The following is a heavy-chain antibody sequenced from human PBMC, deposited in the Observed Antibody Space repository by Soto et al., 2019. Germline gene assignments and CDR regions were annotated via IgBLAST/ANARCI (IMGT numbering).Heavy chain of an antibody. D-gene: IGHD3-3*01. CDR2: ITSAGGA. V-gene: IGHV3-23*01. J-gene: IGHJ1*01. Sequence: EVQLLESGGGLVQPGGSLRVSCVASGFTLSGSAMSWVRRAPGKGLEWVSTITSAGGAYSTDSVRGRFTISRDNSKNTLYLQMNSLRVEDTAVYYCANGGAGRMYFHQWGQGTLVTVFS. CDR1: GFTLSGSA. CDR3: ANGGAGRMYFHQ.